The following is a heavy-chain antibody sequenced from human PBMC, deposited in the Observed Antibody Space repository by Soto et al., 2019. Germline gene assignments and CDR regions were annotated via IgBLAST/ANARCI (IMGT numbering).Heavy chain of an antibody. J-gene: IGHJ5*02. D-gene: IGHD3-22*01. CDR2: INHSGST. CDR3: ARMHYYDSSGEGGWFDP. Sequence: PSETLSLTCAVYGGSLSGYYWSWIRQPPGKGLEWIGEINHSGSTNYNPSLKSRVTISVDTSKNQFSLQLSSVTAADTAVYYCARMHYYDSSGEGGWFDPWGQGTLVTVSS. CDR1: GGSLSGYY. V-gene: IGHV4-34*01.